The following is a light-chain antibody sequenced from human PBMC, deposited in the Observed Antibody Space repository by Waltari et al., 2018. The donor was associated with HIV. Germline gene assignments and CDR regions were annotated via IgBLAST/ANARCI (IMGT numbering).Light chain of an antibody. CDR1: QSVSSY. CDR3: QQRLTWPPIT. CDR2: DAS. V-gene: IGKV3-11*01. Sequence: EVVLTQSPATPSLSPGERATLPCRASQSVSSYLLWYQQKPGQAPRLLIYDASNRATGIPARFSGSGSGTDFTLTISSLEPEDFAVYYCQQRLTWPPITFGQGTRLEIK. J-gene: IGKJ5*01.